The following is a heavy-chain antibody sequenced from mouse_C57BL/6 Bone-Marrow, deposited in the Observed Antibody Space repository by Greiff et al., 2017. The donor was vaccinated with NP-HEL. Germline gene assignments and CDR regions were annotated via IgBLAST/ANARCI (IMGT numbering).Heavy chain of an antibody. Sequence: EVQGVESGGGLVQPGGSLKLSCAASGFTFNDYGMAWVRQAPRQGPEWVAFISNLAYSIYYADTVTGRFTLSRENAKNTLYLEMSSLRSEDTAMYYCARLRADYYGSSYDAMDYWGQGTSVTVSS. V-gene: IGHV5-15*01. D-gene: IGHD1-1*01. CDR1: GFTFNDYG. CDR3: ARLRADYYGSSYDAMDY. CDR2: ISNLAYSI. J-gene: IGHJ4*01.